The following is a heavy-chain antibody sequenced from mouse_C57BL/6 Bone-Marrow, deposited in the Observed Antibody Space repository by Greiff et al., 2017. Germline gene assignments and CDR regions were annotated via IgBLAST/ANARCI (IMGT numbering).Heavy chain of an antibody. CDR3: ASSYYGSSSWFAY. V-gene: IGHV2-6*01. CDR2: IWGVGST. CDR1: GFSLTSYG. Sequence: VKLMESGPGLVAPSQSLSITCTVSGFSLTSYGVDWVRQSPGKGLEWLGVIWGVGSTNYNSALKSILSISKDNSKSQVFLKMNSLQTDDTAMYYCASSYYGSSSWFAYWGQGTLVTVSA. J-gene: IGHJ3*01. D-gene: IGHD1-1*01.